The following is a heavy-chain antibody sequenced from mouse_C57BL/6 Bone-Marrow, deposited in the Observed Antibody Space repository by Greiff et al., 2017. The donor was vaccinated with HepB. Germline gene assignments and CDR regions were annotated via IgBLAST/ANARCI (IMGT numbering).Heavy chain of an antibody. CDR1: GFSLTSYG. V-gene: IGHV2-2*01. CDR3: ARKGYGINYAMDY. J-gene: IGHJ4*01. CDR2: IWSGGST. D-gene: IGHD1-1*01. Sequence: QVQLKQSGPGLVQPSQSLSITCTVSGFSLTSYGVHWVRQSPGKGLEWLGVIWSGGSTYYNAAFISRLSISKDNSKSQVFFKMNSLQADDTAIYYCARKGYGINYAMDYWGQGTSVTVSS.